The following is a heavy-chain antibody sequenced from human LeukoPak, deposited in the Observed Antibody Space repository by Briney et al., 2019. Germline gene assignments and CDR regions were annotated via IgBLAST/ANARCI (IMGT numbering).Heavy chain of an antibody. CDR1: GFTFTGYS. CDR3: ARDQVITMVRGSGGSLEAPYYYGMDV. J-gene: IGHJ6*02. CDR2: ISITSDKI. V-gene: IGHV3-48*04. D-gene: IGHD3-10*01. Sequence: GGSLRLSCAASGFTFTGYSMNWFRQAPGKGLEWVSYISITSDKIYYADSVKGRFTISRDNAKNSLYLQMNSLRAEDTAVYYCARDQVITMVRGSGGSLEAPYYYGMDVWGQGTTVTVSS.